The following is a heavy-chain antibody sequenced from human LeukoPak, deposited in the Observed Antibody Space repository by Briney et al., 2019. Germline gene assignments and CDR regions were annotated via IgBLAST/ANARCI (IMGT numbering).Heavy chain of an antibody. D-gene: IGHD3-16*01. J-gene: IGHJ4*02. CDR1: TFIVSSAY. CDR2: IYTGDVT. Sequence: GGSLRLSCVASTFIVSSAYVGWVRQAPGKGLECVSAIYTGDVTFYTDSVKGRFTISRDDSKTTLYLQMNSLRVEDTAVYYCTAGDFFPGYWGRGTLVTVSS. V-gene: IGHV3-66*01. CDR3: TAGDFFPGY.